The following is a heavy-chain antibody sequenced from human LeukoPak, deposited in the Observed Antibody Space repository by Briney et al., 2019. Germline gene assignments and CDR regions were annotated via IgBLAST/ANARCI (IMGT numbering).Heavy chain of an antibody. CDR1: GLTFDDYG. V-gene: IGHV3-20*04. J-gene: IGHJ3*02. CDR3: ARLGVGAARDAFDI. D-gene: IGHD1-26*01. Sequence: PGGSLRLSCAASGLTFDDYGMSWVRQAPGKGLEWVSGINWNGGSTGYADSVKGRFTISRDNAKNSLYLQMNSLRAEDTALYYCARLGVGAARDAFDIWGQGTMVTVSS. CDR2: INWNGGST.